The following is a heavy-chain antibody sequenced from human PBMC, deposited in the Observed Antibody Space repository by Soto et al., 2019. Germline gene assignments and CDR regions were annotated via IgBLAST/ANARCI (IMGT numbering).Heavy chain of an antibody. CDR2: IWYDGSNK. CDR1: GFTFSSYG. V-gene: IGHV3-33*06. D-gene: IGHD3-10*01. Sequence: PGWSLRLSCAASGFTFSSYGMHWVRQAPGKGLEWVAVIWYDGSNKYYADSVKGRFTISRDNSKNTLYLQMNSLRAEDTAVYYCAKVMVRGVIITGYYYYYGMDVWGQGTTVTVSS. CDR3: AKVMVRGVIITGYYYYYGMDV. J-gene: IGHJ6*02.